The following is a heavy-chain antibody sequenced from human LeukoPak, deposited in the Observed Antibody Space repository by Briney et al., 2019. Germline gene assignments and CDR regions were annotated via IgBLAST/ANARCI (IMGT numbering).Heavy chain of an antibody. V-gene: IGHV1-46*01. CDR1: GYTFTIYY. D-gene: IGHD1-14*01. CDR2: INPSGGST. CDR3: ARSSGRSPNRDYMDV. Sequence: ASVTVSFKASGYTFTIYYMHWVRQAPGQGLEWMGIINPSGGSTSYAQKFQGRVTMTRDTATSTVYMELSSLRSEDTAVYYCARSSGRSPNRDYMDVWGKGTTVTISS. J-gene: IGHJ6*03.